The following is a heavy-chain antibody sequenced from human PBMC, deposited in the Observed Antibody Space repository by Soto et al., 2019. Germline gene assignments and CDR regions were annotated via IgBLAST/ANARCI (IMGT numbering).Heavy chain of an antibody. CDR3: ATSRDSIAVAGETEYYFDY. CDR2: INPNSGGT. Sequence: GASVKVSCKASGYTFTGFYMHWVRQAPGQGLEWMGWINPNSGGTNYTQKFQGWVTMTRDTSFSTAYMELSRLRSDDTAVYYCATSRDSIAVAGETEYYFDYWGQGTRVTVYS. J-gene: IGHJ4*02. CDR1: GYTFTGFY. D-gene: IGHD6-19*01. V-gene: IGHV1-2*04.